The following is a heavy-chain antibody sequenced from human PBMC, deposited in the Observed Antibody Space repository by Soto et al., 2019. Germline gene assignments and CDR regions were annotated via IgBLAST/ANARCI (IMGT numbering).Heavy chain of an antibody. V-gene: IGHV4-31*03. J-gene: IGHJ4*02. CDR1: GGSISSGGYY. CDR3: ARVLSGSYEYYFDY. Sequence: QVQLQESGPGLVKPSQTLSLTCTVSGGSISSGGYYWSWIRQHPGKGLEWIGYIYYSGSTYYNPYLKSRVTISVDTSKNQFSLKLSPVTAADTAVYYCARVLSGSYEYYFDYWGQGTLVTVSS. D-gene: IGHD3-10*01. CDR2: IYYSGST.